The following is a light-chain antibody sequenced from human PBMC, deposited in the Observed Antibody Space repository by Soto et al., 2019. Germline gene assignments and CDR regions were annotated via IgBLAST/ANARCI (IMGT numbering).Light chain of an antibody. V-gene: IGLV1-44*01. CDR3: AAWDDSLKGVV. CDR2: GNN. Sequence: QSALTQSPSASGTPGQRVTISCFGSTSNIGSNTVSWYQQLPGTAPKLLIYGNNQRPSGVPDRFSVSESGTSAFLAISGLQSDDEADYYCAAWDDSLKGVVFGGGTKLTVL. CDR1: TSNIGSNT. J-gene: IGLJ2*01.